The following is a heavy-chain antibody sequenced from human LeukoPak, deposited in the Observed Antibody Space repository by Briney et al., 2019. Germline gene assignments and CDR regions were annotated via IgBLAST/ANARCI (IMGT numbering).Heavy chain of an antibody. CDR1: GYAFTSYG. CDR2: ISAYNGNT. D-gene: IGHD4-17*01. Sequence: EASVKVSCKASGYAFTSYGISWVRQAPGQGLEWMGWISAYNGNTNYAQKLQGRVTMTTDTSTSTAYMELRSLRSNDTAVYYCATSFLRRLGYWGQGTLVTVSS. CDR3: ATSFLRRLGY. V-gene: IGHV1-18*01. J-gene: IGHJ4*02.